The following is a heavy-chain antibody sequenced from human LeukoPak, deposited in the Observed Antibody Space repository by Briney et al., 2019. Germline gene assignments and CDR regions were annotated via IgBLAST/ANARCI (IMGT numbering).Heavy chain of an antibody. V-gene: IGHV4-61*02. CDR3: ARVGYYDSSGYYYVGNAFDI. CDR2: IYTSGST. CDR1: GGSISSGSYY. J-gene: IGHJ3*02. D-gene: IGHD3-22*01. Sequence: PSETLSLTCPVSGGSISSGSYYWSWIRQPAGKGLEWIGRIYTSGSTNYNPSLKSRVTISVDTSKNQFSLKLSSVTAADTAVYYCARVGYYDSSGYYYVGNAFDIWGQGTMVTVSS.